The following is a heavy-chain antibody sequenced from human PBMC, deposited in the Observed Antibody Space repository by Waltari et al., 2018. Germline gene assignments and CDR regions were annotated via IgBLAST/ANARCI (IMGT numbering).Heavy chain of an antibody. CDR1: GGSLSSYY. Sequence: QVQLQESGPGLVKPSETLSLTCTVSGGSLSSYYWSWIRQPPGTGLEWIGYIYYSGSTNYNPSLKSRVTISVDTSKNQFSLKLSSVTAADTAVYYCARSGWTWFGELSMLGDDAFDIWGQGTMVTVSS. J-gene: IGHJ3*02. CDR3: ARSGWTWFGELSMLGDDAFDI. D-gene: IGHD3-10*01. CDR2: IYYSGST. V-gene: IGHV4-59*01.